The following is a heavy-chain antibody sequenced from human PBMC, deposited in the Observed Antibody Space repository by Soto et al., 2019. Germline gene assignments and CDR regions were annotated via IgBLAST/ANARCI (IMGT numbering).Heavy chain of an antibody. CDR1: DSISTYY. CDR3: ARRLYYDSSGFEGGGMDV. J-gene: IGHJ6*02. Sequence: SETLSLTCTVDSISTYYWNWIRQTPGKGLEWIGYIYYLGRTNYNRSLKSRVTISIDMSKNQFSLKLSSVTAADTAVYYCARRLYYDSSGFEGGGMDVWGQGTTVTVSS. V-gene: IGHV4-59*08. D-gene: IGHD3-22*01. CDR2: IYYLGRT.